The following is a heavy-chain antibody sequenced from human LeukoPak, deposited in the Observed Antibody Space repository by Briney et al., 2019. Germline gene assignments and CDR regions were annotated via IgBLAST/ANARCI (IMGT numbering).Heavy chain of an antibody. CDR2: INDDGSST. V-gene: IGHV3-74*01. CDR3: AREGRDYGGNPFDY. Sequence: GGSLRLSCAASGFTFSSYWMHWVRQAPGKGLVWVSRINDDGSSTTYADSVKGRFTISRDNAKNTLYLQMNSLRAEDTAVYYCAREGRDYGGNPFDYWGQGTLSPSPQ. J-gene: IGHJ4*02. CDR1: GFTFSSYW. D-gene: IGHD4-23*01.